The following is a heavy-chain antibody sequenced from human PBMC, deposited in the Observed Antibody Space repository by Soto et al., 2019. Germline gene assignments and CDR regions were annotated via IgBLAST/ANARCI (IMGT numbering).Heavy chain of an antibody. Sequence: TLSLTCSVSDAALNSGNYYWSWIRQVPWNGLEWIGHIYVTGAVDYNPSLRDRITISQDTSERQFSLNLRLVTAADTAVYYCARLRIATNNYKWFDPWGQGTLVTVSS. CDR2: IYVTGAV. J-gene: IGHJ5*02. CDR1: DAALNSGNYY. V-gene: IGHV4-31*03. D-gene: IGHD2-21*01. CDR3: ARLRIATNNYKWFDP.